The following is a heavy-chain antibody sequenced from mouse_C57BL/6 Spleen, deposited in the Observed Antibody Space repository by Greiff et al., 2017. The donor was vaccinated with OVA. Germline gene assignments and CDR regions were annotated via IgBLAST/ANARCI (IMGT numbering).Heavy chain of an antibody. J-gene: IGHJ1*03. CDR2: INPGSGGT. V-gene: IGHV1-54*01. CDR1: GYAFTNYL. Sequence: QVQLQQSGAELVRPGTSVKVSCKASGYAFTNYLIEWVKQRPGQGLEWIGVINPGSGGTNYNEKFKGKATLTAATSSSTAYMQLSSLTSEDSAVYFGARRWDGYFDVWGTGTTVTVSS. CDR3: ARRWDGYFDV. D-gene: IGHD4-1*01.